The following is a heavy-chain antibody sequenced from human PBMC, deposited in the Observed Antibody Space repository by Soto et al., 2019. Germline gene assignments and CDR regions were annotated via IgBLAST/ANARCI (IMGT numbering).Heavy chain of an antibody. Sequence: EVQLLESGGGLVQPGGSLRLSCAASGFTFSSYAMSWVRQAPGKGLEWVSAISGSGGSTYYADSVKGRFTISRDNSKNTLYLQMNSLRAEDTAVYYCARRSIAVAGTAGFRAVPRYNWFDPWGQGTLVTVSS. V-gene: IGHV3-23*01. CDR1: GFTFSSYA. J-gene: IGHJ5*02. CDR3: ARRSIAVAGTAGFRAVPRYNWFDP. CDR2: ISGSGGST. D-gene: IGHD6-19*01.